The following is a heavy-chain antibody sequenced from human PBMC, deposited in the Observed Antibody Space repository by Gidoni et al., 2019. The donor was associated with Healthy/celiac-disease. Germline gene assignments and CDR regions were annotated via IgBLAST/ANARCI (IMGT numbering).Heavy chain of an antibody. D-gene: IGHD3-10*01. CDR1: GGSISSSSYY. J-gene: IGHJ4*02. Sequence: QLQLQESGPGLVKPSETLSLTCTVSGGSISSSSYYWGWIRQPPGKGLEWIVSIYYSGSTYYNPSLKSRVTISVDTSKNQFSLKLSSVTAADTAVYYCASSPYGSGSYPHFDYWGQGTLVTVSS. V-gene: IGHV4-39*01. CDR3: ASSPYGSGSYPHFDY. CDR2: IYYSGST.